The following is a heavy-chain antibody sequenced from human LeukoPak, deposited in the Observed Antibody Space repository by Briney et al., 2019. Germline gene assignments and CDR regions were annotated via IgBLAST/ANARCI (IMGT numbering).Heavy chain of an antibody. V-gene: IGHV1-69*13. J-gene: IGHJ4*02. CDR1: GGTFSSYA. Sequence: SVKVSCKASGGTFSSYAISWVRQAPGQGLEWMGGIIPIFGTANYAQKFQGRVTITADESTSTAYMELSSLRSEDTAVYYCARSGTGQANFDYWGQGTPVTVSS. CDR3: ARSGTGQANFDY. CDR2: IIPIFGTA. D-gene: IGHD1-1*01.